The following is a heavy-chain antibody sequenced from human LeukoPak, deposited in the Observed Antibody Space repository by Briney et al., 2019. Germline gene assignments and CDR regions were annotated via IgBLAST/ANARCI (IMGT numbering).Heavy chain of an antibody. V-gene: IGHV3-53*04. CDR2: IYSGGTT. CDR3: ARVDTVMAYYFDL. J-gene: IGHJ4*02. Sequence: GGSLRLSCAASGFTVSNTCMTWVRQAPGKGLEWVSTIYSGGTTYYADSVMGRFTISRHNSRNTLYLQMNSLRAEDTAVYYCARVDTVMAYYFDLWGQGTLVTVSS. CDR1: GFTVSNTC. D-gene: IGHD5-18*01.